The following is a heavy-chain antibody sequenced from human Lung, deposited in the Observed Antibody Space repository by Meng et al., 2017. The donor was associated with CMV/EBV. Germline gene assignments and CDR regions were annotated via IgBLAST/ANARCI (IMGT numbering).Heavy chain of an antibody. V-gene: IGHV1-2*06. CDR3: ARQNFFDWLLYRFDY. J-gene: IGHJ4*02. D-gene: IGHD3-9*01. CDR2: IDPKSGDT. Sequence: SGYTFTGYYKNWVRQAPGQGLEWMGRIDPKSGDTNYTQKFRGRVSMTTDTSINTAYMELSGLRSDDTAVYFCARQNFFDWLLYRFDYWGQGTLVTVSS. CDR1: GYTFTGYY.